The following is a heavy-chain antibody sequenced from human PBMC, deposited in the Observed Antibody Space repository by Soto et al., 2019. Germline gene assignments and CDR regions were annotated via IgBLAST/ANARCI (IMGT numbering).Heavy chain of an antibody. CDR3: AREEGYSGYVNY. V-gene: IGHV4-31*03. J-gene: IGHJ4*02. CDR1: GGSISSGGYY. CDR2: IYNSGST. D-gene: IGHD5-12*01. Sequence: SETLSLTCTVSGGSISSGGYYLRWIRQHPGKGLEWIGYIYNSGSTYYNPSLKSRVTISVDTSKNQFSLKLSSVTAADTAVYYCAREEGYSGYVNYWGQGTLVTVSS.